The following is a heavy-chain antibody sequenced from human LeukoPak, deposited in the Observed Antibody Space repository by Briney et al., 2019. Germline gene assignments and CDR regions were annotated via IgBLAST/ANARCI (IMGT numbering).Heavy chain of an antibody. V-gene: IGHV3-23*01. D-gene: IGHD5-24*01. CDR3: ARSGTEDGYNIYFDH. Sequence: PGGSLRLSCPTSGFTFSTYAMSWVRQAPGKGLEWVSLISGSGSGTHYADSVKGRFTISRDNSKNMLYLHMNTLRADDTAVYYCARSGTEDGYNIYFDHWGQGTLVTVSS. J-gene: IGHJ4*02. CDR1: GFTFSTYA. CDR2: ISGSGSGT.